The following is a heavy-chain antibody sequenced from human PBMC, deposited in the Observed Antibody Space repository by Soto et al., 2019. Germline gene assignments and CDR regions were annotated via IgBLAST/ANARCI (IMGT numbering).Heavy chain of an antibody. CDR2: INHSGST. D-gene: IGHD6-25*01. Sequence: SETLSLTCAVYGGSFSGYYWSWIRQPPGKGLEWIGEINHSGSTNYNPSLKSRVTISVDTSKNQFSLKLSSVTAADTAVYYCAREAATAYYYYGMDVWGQGTTVTVSS. J-gene: IGHJ6*02. V-gene: IGHV4-34*01. CDR3: AREAATAYYYYGMDV. CDR1: GGSFSGYY.